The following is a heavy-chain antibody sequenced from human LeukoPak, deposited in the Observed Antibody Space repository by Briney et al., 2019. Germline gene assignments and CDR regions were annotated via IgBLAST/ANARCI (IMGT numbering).Heavy chain of an antibody. Sequence: PGGSLRLSCAASGFTFSSYSMNWVRQAPGKGLEWVSYISSSSSTIYYADSVKGRFTISRDNAKNSLYLQMNSLRAEDTAVYYCVRDHHRRLYDNQARDTFDIWGRGTMVTVSS. D-gene: IGHD5/OR15-5a*01. CDR1: GFTFSSYS. CDR2: ISSSSSTI. J-gene: IGHJ3*02. V-gene: IGHV3-48*01. CDR3: VRDHHRRLYDNQARDTFDI.